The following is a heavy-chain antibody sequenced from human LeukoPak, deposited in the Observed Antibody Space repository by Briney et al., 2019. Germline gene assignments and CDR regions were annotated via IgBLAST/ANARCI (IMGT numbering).Heavy chain of an antibody. Sequence: SETLSLTCTVSGGSISSSSYYWGWIRQPPGKGLEWIGSIYYSGSTYYNPSLKSRVTISVDTSKNQFSLKLSSVTAADTAVYYCARSRYCSSTSCYPHYYYYYGMDVWGQGTTVTVSS. CDR3: ARSRYCSSTSCYPHYYYYYGMDV. CDR2: IYYSGST. D-gene: IGHD2-2*01. CDR1: GGSISSSSYY. V-gene: IGHV4-39*07. J-gene: IGHJ6*02.